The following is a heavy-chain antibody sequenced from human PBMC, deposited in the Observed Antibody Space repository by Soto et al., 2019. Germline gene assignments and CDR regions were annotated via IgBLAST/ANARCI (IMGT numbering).Heavy chain of an antibody. CDR3: ARDNGYNYLEVSY. V-gene: IGHV3-7*01. CDR1: GFTFSSYW. Sequence: GGSLRLSCAASGFTFSSYWMTWVRQAPGKGLEWVANIKQDGSEKYYVDSVKGRFTISRDNAKNSLYLQMNSLRAEDTAVYYCARDNGYNYLEVSYWGQGTLVTVSS. J-gene: IGHJ4*02. D-gene: IGHD5-12*01. CDR2: IKQDGSEK.